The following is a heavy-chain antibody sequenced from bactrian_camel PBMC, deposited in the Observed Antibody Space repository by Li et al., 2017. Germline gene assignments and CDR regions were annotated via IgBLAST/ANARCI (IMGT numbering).Heavy chain of an antibody. J-gene: IGHJ4*01. CDR1: IDYSTTLC. D-gene: IGHD4*01. V-gene: IGHV3S1*01. CDR2: IYTGGGST. CDR3: AVQRLHPGVRWKVIGDYPH. Sequence: HVQLVESGGGSARAGGTLTLSCAAAIDYSTTLCMAWFRQVPGKEREAVAAIYTGGGSTFYADSVKGRFTIALGSGRNTMDLQMNDLKPEDTAMYYCAVQRLHPGVRWKVIGDYPHWGQGTQVTVS.